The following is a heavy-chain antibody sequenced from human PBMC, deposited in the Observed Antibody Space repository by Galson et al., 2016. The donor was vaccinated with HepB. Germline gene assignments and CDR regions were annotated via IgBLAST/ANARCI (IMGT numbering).Heavy chain of an antibody. D-gene: IGHD3-10*01. CDR1: GYTFRSYG. J-gene: IGHJ2*01. CDR3: ARAVYSDTGGSSRYFDL. V-gene: IGHV3-33*01. CDR2: IWFDGSEK. Sequence: SLRLSCAASGYTFRSYGMHWFRQAPGKGLEWVAVIWFDGSEKYYADSVEGRFTISRDNSEKTLFLQMNSLRGDDTAVYYCARAVYSDTGGSSRYFDLWGRGTRVTVSS.